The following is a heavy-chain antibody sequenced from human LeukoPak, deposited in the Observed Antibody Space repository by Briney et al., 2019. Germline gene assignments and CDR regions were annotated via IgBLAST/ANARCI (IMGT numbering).Heavy chain of an antibody. D-gene: IGHD4-17*01. CDR1: GYTFIDYY. CDR3: VRDRGRATYGDYLYSLDA. CDR2: INPFSGGT. Sequence: ASVKVSCKASGYTFIDYYIHWVRQAPGQGLEWMGWINPFSGGTNYAQKFQGRVTMTRDTSISTAYMELSRLRSDDTAVYFCVRDRGRATYGDYLYSLDAWGQGTLVTVSS. V-gene: IGHV1-2*02. J-gene: IGHJ5*02.